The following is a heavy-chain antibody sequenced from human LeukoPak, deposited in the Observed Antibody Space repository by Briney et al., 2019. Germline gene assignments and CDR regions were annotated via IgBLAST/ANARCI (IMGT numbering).Heavy chain of an antibody. CDR1: GYTFTSYG. V-gene: IGHV1-18*01. J-gene: IGHJ4*02. CDR3: ARTVAIYDYVWGSYRYYFDY. Sequence: ASVKVSCKASGYTFTSYGISWVRQAPGQGLEWMGWISAYNGNTNYAQKLQGRVTMTRNTSISTAYMELSSLRSEDTAVYYCARTVAIYDYVWGSYRYYFDYWGQGTLVTVSS. D-gene: IGHD3-16*02. CDR2: ISAYNGNT.